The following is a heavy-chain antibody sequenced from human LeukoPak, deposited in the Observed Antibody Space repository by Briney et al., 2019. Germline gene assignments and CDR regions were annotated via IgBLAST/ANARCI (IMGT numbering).Heavy chain of an antibody. CDR3: ARSLDNYGSGSYSFDY. V-gene: IGHV2-70*18. CDR1: GGSISSYYW. Sequence: TLSLTCTVSGGSISSYYWSWIRQPPGKALEWLALVDWDDDKYYSTSLKTRLTISKDTSKNQVVLTMTNMDPVDTATYYCARSLDNYGSGSYSFDYWGQGILVTVSS. D-gene: IGHD3-10*01. CDR2: VDWDDDK. J-gene: IGHJ4*02.